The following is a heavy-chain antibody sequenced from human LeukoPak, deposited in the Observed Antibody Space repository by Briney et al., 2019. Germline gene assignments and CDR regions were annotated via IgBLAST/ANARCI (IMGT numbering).Heavy chain of an antibody. D-gene: IGHD6-13*01. Sequence: SETLSLTCAVYGGSFSGYYWSWIRQPPGKGLEWIGEINHSGSTNYNPSLKSRVTISVDTSKNQFSLKLSSVTAADTAVYYCARHPGYRNFDYWGQGTLVTVSS. V-gene: IGHV4-34*01. CDR2: INHSGST. CDR1: GGSFSGYY. J-gene: IGHJ4*02. CDR3: ARHPGYRNFDY.